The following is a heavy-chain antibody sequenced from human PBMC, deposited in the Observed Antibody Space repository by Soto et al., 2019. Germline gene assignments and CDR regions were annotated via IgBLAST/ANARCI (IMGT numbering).Heavy chain of an antibody. J-gene: IGHJ4*02. CDR3: ARSPGDIFNFYFDY. V-gene: IGHV3-30-3*01. CDR2: ISYDGGHK. CDR1: GFIFSSYS. Sequence: PGGSLRLSCAASGFIFSSYSTHWVRQAPGKGLEWVAVISYDGGHKYYADSVKGRFTISRDNSKNTLYLQMNSLRPEDTAMYYCARSPGDIFNFYFDYWGQGSLVTVS. D-gene: IGHD2-15*01.